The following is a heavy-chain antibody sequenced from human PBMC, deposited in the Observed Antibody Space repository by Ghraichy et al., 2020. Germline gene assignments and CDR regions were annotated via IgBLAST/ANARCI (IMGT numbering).Heavy chain of an antibody. CDR2: IKQDGSEK. CDR1: GFTFSSYW. D-gene: IGHD3-3*01. CDR3: ARDEYYDFWSGYYLDY. V-gene: IGHV3-7*03. Sequence: GGSLRLSCAASGFTFSSYWMSWVRQAPGKGLEWVANIKQDGSEKYYVDSVKGRFTISRDNAKNSLYLQMNSLRAEDTAVYYCARDEYYDFWSGYYLDYWGQGTLVTVSS. J-gene: IGHJ4*02.